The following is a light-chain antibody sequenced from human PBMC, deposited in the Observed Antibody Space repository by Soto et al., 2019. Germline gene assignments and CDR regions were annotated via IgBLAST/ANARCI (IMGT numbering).Light chain of an antibody. CDR3: RQYNNIPHT. J-gene: IGKJ2*01. CDR2: WAS. V-gene: IGKV4-1*01. Sequence: DIVMTQSPDSLAVSLGERATIDCKCTQSVLYSSINKDHLAWYQQKPGQPPKMLIYWASTRESGVPDRFSSSGSGTDFTLTISSLQSEDVSVYYCRQYNNIPHTFGQGTKLEIK. CDR1: QSVLYSSINKDH.